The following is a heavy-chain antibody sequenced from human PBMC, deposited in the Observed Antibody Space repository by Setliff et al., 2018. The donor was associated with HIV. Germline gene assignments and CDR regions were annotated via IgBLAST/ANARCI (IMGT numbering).Heavy chain of an antibody. CDR1: GYSISSNSYY. CDR2: IYHSGRT. CDR3: ARDQPQDYDSLTGYYTGRYFDY. D-gene: IGHD3-9*01. V-gene: IGHV4-39*07. J-gene: IGHJ4*02. Sequence: SLTCAVSGYSISSNSYYWGWIRQPPGKGLEWIGSIYHSGRTYYNPSLKSRVTISVDTSKNQFSLKLTSVTAADTAVYYCARDQPQDYDSLTGYYTGRYFDYWGRGTLVTVSS.